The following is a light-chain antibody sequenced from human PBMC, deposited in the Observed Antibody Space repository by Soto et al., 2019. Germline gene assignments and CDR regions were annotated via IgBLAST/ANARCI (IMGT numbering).Light chain of an antibody. CDR3: CSYAGSSTCV. V-gene: IGLV2-23*02. CDR1: SSDVGSYNL. J-gene: IGLJ1*01. Sequence: QSVLTQPASVSVSPGQSITISCTGTSSDVGSYNLVSWYQQHPGKAPKLMIYEVSKRPSGVSNRFSGSKSGNTASLTISGLQAEDEADYYCCSYAGSSTCVFGTGTKVTV. CDR2: EVS.